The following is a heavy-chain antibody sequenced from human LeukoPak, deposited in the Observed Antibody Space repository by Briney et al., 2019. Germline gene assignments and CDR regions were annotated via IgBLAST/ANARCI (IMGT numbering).Heavy chain of an antibody. J-gene: IGHJ4*02. D-gene: IGHD3-10*01. CDR1: GFTFSSYA. Sequence: PGGSLRLSCAASGFTFSSYAMSWVRQAPGKGLEWVSAISGSGGSTYYADSVKGRFTISRDNSKNTLYLQMNSLRAEDTAVYYCAKISSVVRGVIITLSHFDYWGQGTLVTVSS. CDR3: AKISSVVRGVIITLSHFDY. V-gene: IGHV3-23*01. CDR2: ISGSGGST.